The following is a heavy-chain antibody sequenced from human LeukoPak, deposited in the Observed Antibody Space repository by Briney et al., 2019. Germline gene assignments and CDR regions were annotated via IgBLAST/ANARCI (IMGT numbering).Heavy chain of an antibody. Sequence: GGSLRLSCAASGFTFSSYAMSWVRQAPGKGPAWVSAISGSAISTYYADSVKGRFTISRDNSKNTLYLQMNSLRAEDTAFYYCAKKTRIVVVPAAYFDYWGHGTLVTVSS. CDR3: AKKTRIVVVPAAYFDY. J-gene: IGHJ4*01. D-gene: IGHD2-2*01. CDR2: ISGSAIST. V-gene: IGHV3-23*01. CDR1: GFTFSSYA.